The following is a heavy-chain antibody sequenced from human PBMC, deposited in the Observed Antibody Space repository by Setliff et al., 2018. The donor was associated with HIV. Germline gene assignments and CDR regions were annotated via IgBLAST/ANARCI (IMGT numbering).Heavy chain of an antibody. CDR3: ARQFRYPNRAVAGVDY. Sequence: SETLSLTCTVSGGSISEYYWSWIRQPPGKGLEWIGYIDYSGSTYYNPSLKSRVTISVDTSKNQFSLKLSSVTAADTAIYFCARQFRYPNRAVAGVDYWGQGTLVTVSS. CDR2: IDYSGST. D-gene: IGHD6-19*01. J-gene: IGHJ4*02. V-gene: IGHV4-59*08. CDR1: GGSISEYY.